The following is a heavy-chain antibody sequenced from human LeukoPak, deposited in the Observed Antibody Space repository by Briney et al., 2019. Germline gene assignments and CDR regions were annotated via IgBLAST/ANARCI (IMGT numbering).Heavy chain of an antibody. Sequence: ASVKVSCKASGYTFTSYGITWVRQAPGQGLEWMGYISAYNGNTNYAQKFQGRVTMTTDTSTSTAYMELRSLGSDDTAVYYCARDGTKDLRFLEWLPMDVWGKGTTVTVSS. V-gene: IGHV1-18*01. J-gene: IGHJ6*04. CDR1: GYTFTSYG. CDR3: ARDGTKDLRFLEWLPMDV. D-gene: IGHD3-3*01. CDR2: ISAYNGNT.